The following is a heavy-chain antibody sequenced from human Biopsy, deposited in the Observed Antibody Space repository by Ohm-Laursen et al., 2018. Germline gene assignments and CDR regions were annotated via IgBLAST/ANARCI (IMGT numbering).Heavy chain of an antibody. V-gene: IGHV1-18*01. J-gene: IGHJ4*02. Sequence: ASVKVSCKASGYTFTSYDISWVRQAPGQGLEWLGWISPYNDKTSYPPKLQDRVTMTADTSTNTAHMELRSLRSDDTAVYYCARVFCTSTTCYGLLDNWGQGTVVTVSS. D-gene: IGHD2/OR15-2a*01. CDR3: ARVFCTSTTCYGLLDN. CDR2: ISPYNDKT. CDR1: GYTFTSYD.